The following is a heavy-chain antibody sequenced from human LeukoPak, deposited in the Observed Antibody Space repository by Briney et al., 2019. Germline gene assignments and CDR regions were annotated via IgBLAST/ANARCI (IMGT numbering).Heavy chain of an antibody. J-gene: IGHJ6*02. D-gene: IGHD6-19*01. CDR2: ISSNGGST. CDR3: VQGYSSGWSYYYYGMDV. CDR1: GFTFSSHA. V-gene: IGHV3-64D*06. Sequence: PGGSLRLSCSASGFTFSSHAMHWVRQAPGKGLEYVSAISSNGGSTYYADSVEGRFTISRDNSKNTLYLQMSSLRAEDTAVYYCVQGYSSGWSYYYYGMDVWGQGTTVTVSS.